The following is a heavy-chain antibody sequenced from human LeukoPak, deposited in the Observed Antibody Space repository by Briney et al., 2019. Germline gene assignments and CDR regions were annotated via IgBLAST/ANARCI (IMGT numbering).Heavy chain of an antibody. CDR2: IYYSGST. V-gene: IGHV4-39*01. J-gene: IGHJ6*02. CDR3: ARQGYSSSAGSQVFYGLDV. D-gene: IGHD6-6*01. Sequence: SETLSLTCTVSGGSISSRSYYWGWILQPPGKGLEWIVSIYYSGSTHDNPSLKSRVTTSVDTSKNQFSLKLKFVTAADTAVYYCARQGYSSSAGSQVFYGLDVWGQGTTVTVSS. CDR1: GGSISSRSYY.